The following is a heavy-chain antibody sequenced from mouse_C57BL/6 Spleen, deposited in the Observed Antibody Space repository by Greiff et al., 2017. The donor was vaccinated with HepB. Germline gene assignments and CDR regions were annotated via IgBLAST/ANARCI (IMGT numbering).Heavy chain of an antibody. CDR3: AREGEYGNYAWFAY. V-gene: IGHV1-55*01. CDR1: GYTFTSYW. D-gene: IGHD2-1*01. J-gene: IGHJ3*01. CDR2: IYPGSGST. Sequence: QVQLQQSGAELVKPGASVKMSCKASGYTFTSYWITWVKQRPGQGLEWIGDIYPGSGSTNYNEKFKSKATLTVDTSSSTAYMQLSSLTSEDSAVYYCAREGEYGNYAWFAYWGQGTLVTVSA.